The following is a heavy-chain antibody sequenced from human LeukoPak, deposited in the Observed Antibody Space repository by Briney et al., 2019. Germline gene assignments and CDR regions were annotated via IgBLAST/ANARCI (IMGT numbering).Heavy chain of an antibody. CDR2: MSGRGVST. V-gene: IGHV3-23*01. Sequence: GGSLRLSCAASGFTFTNYAMSWVRQAPGKGLEWVSGMSGRGVSTYYADSVKGRFTISSDNSKNTLYLQMNSLRAEDTAIYYCAKDCNGGNCYIDYWGQGTLVTVAS. D-gene: IGHD2-15*01. J-gene: IGHJ4*02. CDR3: AKDCNGGNCYIDY. CDR1: GFTFTNYA.